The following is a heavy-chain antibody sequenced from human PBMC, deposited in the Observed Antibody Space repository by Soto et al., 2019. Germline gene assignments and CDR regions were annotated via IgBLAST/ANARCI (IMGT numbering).Heavy chain of an antibody. J-gene: IGHJ5*02. CDR3: ARCPLTVGAMSWFDP. V-gene: IGHV4-39*01. CDR2: IYYSGST. Sequence: SETLSLTCIVSGGSISNSNYYWGWIRQPPGKGLEWIGNIYYSGSTYYNPSLKSRVTISVDTSQNQFSLKLSSVTAADTAVYYCARCPLTVGAMSWFDPWGQGTLVTVSS. CDR1: GGSISNSNYY. D-gene: IGHD1-26*01.